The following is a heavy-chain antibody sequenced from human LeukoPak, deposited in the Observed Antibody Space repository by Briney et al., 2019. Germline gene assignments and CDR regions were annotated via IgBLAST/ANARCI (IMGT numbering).Heavy chain of an antibody. CDR3: ARVRDGYKPPKLSSYYYMDV. V-gene: IGHV3-7*01. Sequence: GGSLRLSCAASGFMFSSYWMSWIRQAPGKGLEWVANIKQDGSEKYYVDSVKGRFTISRDNAKNSLYLQMSSLRAEDTAVYYCARVRDGYKPPKLSSYYYMDVWGKGTTVTISS. J-gene: IGHJ6*03. CDR2: IKQDGSEK. CDR1: GFMFSSYW. D-gene: IGHD5-24*01.